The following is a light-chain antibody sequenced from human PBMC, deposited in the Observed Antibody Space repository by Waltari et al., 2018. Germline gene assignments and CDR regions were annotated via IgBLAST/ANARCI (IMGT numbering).Light chain of an antibody. CDR1: QSIATW. Sequence: DSELTQATSTLSPSVGDRVTITCRATQSIATWLAWYHQKPGKAPNLLIYEASSLGSGVPSRFSGSVSGTEFTLTISSLQPDDFATYYCQQYNSYPWTFGQGTKVEIK. V-gene: IGKV1-5*03. CDR3: QQYNSYPWT. CDR2: EAS. J-gene: IGKJ1*01.